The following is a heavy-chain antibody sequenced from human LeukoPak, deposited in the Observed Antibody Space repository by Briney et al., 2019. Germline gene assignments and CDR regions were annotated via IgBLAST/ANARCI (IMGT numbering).Heavy chain of an antibody. CDR2: ISYDGSNK. CDR1: GFTFSSYA. V-gene: IGHV3-30-3*01. Sequence: GGSLRLSCAASGFTFSSYAMHWVRQAPGKGLEWVTVISYDGSNKYYADSVKGRFTISRDNAKNSLYLQMNSLRAEDTAVYYCARATPSSGSYLLFDYWGQGTLVTVSS. D-gene: IGHD1-26*01. J-gene: IGHJ4*02. CDR3: ARATPSSGSYLLFDY.